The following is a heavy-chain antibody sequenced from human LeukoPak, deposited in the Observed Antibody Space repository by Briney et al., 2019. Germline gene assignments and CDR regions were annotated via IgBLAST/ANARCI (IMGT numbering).Heavy chain of an antibody. V-gene: IGHV3-9*01. CDR2: ISWNSGSI. CDR3: AKDINGYDSIF. D-gene: IGHD3-22*01. CDR1: GFTFDDYA. J-gene: IGHJ4*02. Sequence: GGSLRLSCVASGFTFDDYAMHWVRQAPGKGLEWVSGISWNSGSIGYADSVKGRFTISRDNAKNSLYLQMNSLRAEDTALYYCAKDINGYDSIFWGQGTLVTVSS.